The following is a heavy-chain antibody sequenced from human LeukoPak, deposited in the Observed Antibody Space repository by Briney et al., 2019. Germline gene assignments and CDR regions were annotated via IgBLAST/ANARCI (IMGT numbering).Heavy chain of an antibody. J-gene: IGHJ4*02. V-gene: IGHV3-53*01. Sequence: PGGSLRLSCAASGLTVSSNYMSSARQAPGRWLEWVSVIYSGGSTYYADSVKGRFTISRDNSKNTVYLQMNSLRAEDTAVYYCARGGNTYGTPFDYWGQGTLVTVSS. CDR2: IYSGGST. D-gene: IGHD5-18*01. CDR1: GLTVSSNY. CDR3: ARGGNTYGTPFDY.